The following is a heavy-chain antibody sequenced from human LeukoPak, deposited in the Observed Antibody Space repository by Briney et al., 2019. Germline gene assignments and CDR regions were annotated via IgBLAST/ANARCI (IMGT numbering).Heavy chain of an antibody. J-gene: IGHJ6*03. CDR2: ISSSSSYI. Sequence: PGGSLRLSCAASGFTFSSYSMNWVRQAPGKGLEWVSSISSSSSYIYYADSVKGRFTISRDNSKNTLYLQMGSLRAEDMAVYYCARLITMIVVVTCLAIDYYYYYMDVWGKGTTVTVSS. D-gene: IGHD3-22*01. V-gene: IGHV3-21*01. CDR3: ARLITMIVVVTCLAIDYYYYYMDV. CDR1: GFTFSSYS.